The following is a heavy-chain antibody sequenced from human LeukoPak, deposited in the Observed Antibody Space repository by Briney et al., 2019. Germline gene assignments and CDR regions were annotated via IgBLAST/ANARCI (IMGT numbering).Heavy chain of an antibody. Sequence: SETLSLTCTVSGGSISSYYWSWIRQPPGKGLEWIGYIYCSGSTNYNPSLKSRVTISVDTSKNQFSLKLSSVTAADTAVYYCARARDDYGDGAERYFDYWGQGTLVTVSS. CDR1: GGSISSYY. V-gene: IGHV4-59*01. CDR2: IYCSGST. J-gene: IGHJ4*02. CDR3: ARARDDYGDGAERYFDY. D-gene: IGHD4-17*01.